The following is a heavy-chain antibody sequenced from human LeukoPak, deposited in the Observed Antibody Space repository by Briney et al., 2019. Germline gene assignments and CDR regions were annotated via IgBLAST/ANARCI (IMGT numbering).Heavy chain of an antibody. D-gene: IGHD2-2*01. CDR2: IYYSGST. CDR1: GGSISSNSYY. CDR3: ARHGSQREKRRGSSTSANRYFDY. Sequence: ASETLSLTCAVSGGSISSNSYYWGWIRQPPGKGLEWIGSIYYSGSTYYNPSLKSRVTISVDTSKNQFSLKVSSVTAADTAVYYCARHGSQREKRRGSSTSANRYFDYWGQGTLVTVSS. J-gene: IGHJ4*02. V-gene: IGHV4-39*01.